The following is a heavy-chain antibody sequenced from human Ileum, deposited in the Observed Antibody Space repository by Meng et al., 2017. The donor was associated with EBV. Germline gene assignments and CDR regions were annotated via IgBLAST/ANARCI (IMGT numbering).Heavy chain of an antibody. V-gene: IGHV1-3*04. CDR2: INTGNGET. CDR1: GYTFTSYA. CDR3: ASRPGIAVAGFDY. J-gene: IGHJ4*02. D-gene: IGHD6-19*01. Sequence: QVQLVQSGTEVKKPXATVGGSCKASGYTFTSYAMNWVRQAPGQRLEWMGWINTGNGETKYSQKFQGRVTLTRDTSASTAYMELSSLRSEDTAVYYCASRPGIAVAGFDYWGQGTLVTVSS.